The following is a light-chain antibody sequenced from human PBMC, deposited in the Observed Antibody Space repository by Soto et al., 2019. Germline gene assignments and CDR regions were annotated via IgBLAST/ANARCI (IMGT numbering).Light chain of an antibody. J-gene: IGKJ1*01. CDR2: AAS. CDR3: QKYNNAART. CDR1: QGISNY. Sequence: DIPMTQSPSSLSASVGDTVTITCRASQGISNYLAWYQQKPGQVPNLLIYAASTLQSGVPSRFSGSGSGTDLTIPISSLRPEDVATYYCQKYNNAARTFGQRTKVEI. V-gene: IGKV1-27*01.